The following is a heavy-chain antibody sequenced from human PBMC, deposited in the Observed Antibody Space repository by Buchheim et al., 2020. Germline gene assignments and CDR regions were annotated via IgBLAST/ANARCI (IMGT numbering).Heavy chain of an antibody. Sequence: QVQLQQWGAGLLKPSETLSLTCAVYGGSFSGYYWSWIRQPPGKGLEWIGEINHSGSTNYNPSLKSRVTISVDTSKNQFSLKLSSVTAADTAMYYCARGHAQGGNHRVFDAFDIWGQGT. CDR1: GGSFSGYY. V-gene: IGHV4-34*01. J-gene: IGHJ3*02. CDR3: ARGHAQGGNHRVFDAFDI. CDR2: INHSGST. D-gene: IGHD4-23*01.